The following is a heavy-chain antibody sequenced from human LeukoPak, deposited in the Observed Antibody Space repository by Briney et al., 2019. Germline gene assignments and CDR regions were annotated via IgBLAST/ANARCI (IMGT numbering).Heavy chain of an antibody. J-gene: IGHJ4*02. V-gene: IGHV4-30-4*08. CDR3: ARDHYYDSSGTRDFDY. D-gene: IGHD3-22*01. CDR1: GGSISSGDYY. Sequence: PSETLSLTCTVSGGSISSGDYYWSWIRQPPGKGLEWIGYIYYSGSTCYNPSLKSRVTISVDTSKNQFSLKLSSVTAADTAVYYCARDHYYDSSGTRDFDYWGQGTLVTVSS. CDR2: IYYSGST.